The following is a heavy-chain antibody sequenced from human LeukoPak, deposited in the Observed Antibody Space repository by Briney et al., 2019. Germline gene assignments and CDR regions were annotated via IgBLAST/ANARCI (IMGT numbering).Heavy chain of an antibody. J-gene: IGHJ6*02. CDR2: INPNSGGT. CDR1: GYTFTGYY. CDR3: ARDRGPAYYDFWSGYFDYYYGMDV. D-gene: IGHD3-3*01. V-gene: IGHV1-2*06. Sequence: ASVKVSCKASGYTFTGYYMHWVRRAPGQGLEWMGRINPNSGGTNYAQKFQGRVTMTRDTSISTAYMELSRLRSDDTAVYYCARDRGPAYYDFWSGYFDYYYGMDVWGQGTTVTVSS.